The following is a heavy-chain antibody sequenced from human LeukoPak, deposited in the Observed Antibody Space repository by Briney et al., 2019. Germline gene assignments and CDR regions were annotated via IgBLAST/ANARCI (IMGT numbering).Heavy chain of an antibody. CDR2: ISGSGDST. Sequence: GGSLRLSCAASGFTFSTYAVNWVRQAPGKGLEWVSTISGSGDSTYYADSVKGRFTISRDNSKNTLYLQMNSLRAEDTAVYYCAKLGVRDFDYWGQGTLVTVSS. V-gene: IGHV3-23*01. CDR3: AKLGVRDFDY. CDR1: GFTFSTYA. D-gene: IGHD3-10*01. J-gene: IGHJ4*02.